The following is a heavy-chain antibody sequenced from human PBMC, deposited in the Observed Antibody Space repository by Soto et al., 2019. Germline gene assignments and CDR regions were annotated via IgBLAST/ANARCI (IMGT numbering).Heavy chain of an antibody. CDR2: ISAYNGNT. J-gene: IGHJ3*02. V-gene: IGHV1-18*01. CDR3: ATPSLPYELGSGDSPTDSDFES. Sequence: ASEKVSCPASGYTFTSYGISWVRQAPGQGLEWMGWISAYNGNTNYAQKLQGRVTMTTDTSTSTAYMELRSLRSDDTAVYYCATPSLPYELGSGDSPTDSDFESWGNGTMVTV. D-gene: IGHD3-3*01. CDR1: GYTFTSYG.